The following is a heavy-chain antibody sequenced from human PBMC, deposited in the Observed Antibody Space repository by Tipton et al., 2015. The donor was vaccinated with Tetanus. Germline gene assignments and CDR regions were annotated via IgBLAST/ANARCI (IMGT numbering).Heavy chain of an antibody. CDR3: ARHLYGYWFDP. J-gene: IGHJ5*02. V-gene: IGHV4-39*02. Sequence: TLSLTCTVSGGSITSGTFHWNWIRQSPGKGLEWVGSIYSYNGNTFENPSLKSRLTIDVDTSQNLFSLKLTSVTAADTVVYFCARHLYGYWFDPWGQGALVTVSS. CDR2: IYSYNGNT. D-gene: IGHD2/OR15-2a*01. CDR1: GGSITSGTFH.